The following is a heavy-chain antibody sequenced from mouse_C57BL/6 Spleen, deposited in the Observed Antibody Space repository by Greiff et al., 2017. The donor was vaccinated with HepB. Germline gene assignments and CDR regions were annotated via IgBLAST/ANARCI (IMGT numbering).Heavy chain of an antibody. CDR1: GYTFTSYW. V-gene: IGHV1-52*01. Sequence: QVQLQQPGAELVSPGSSVKLSCKASGYTFTSYWMHWVKQRPIQGLEWIGNIDPSDSETHYNQKFKDKATLTVDKSSSTAYMQLSSLTSEDSAVYYCARGDYAMDYWGQGTSVTVSS. CDR2: IDPSDSET. J-gene: IGHJ4*01. CDR3: ARGDYAMDY.